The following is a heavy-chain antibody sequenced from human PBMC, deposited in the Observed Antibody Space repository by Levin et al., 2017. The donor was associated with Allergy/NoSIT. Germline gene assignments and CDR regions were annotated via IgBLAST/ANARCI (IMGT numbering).Heavy chain of an antibody. J-gene: IGHJ4*02. V-gene: IGHV3-30-3*01. CDR3: ARDPVTTVTTPYFDY. D-gene: IGHD4-17*01. CDR2: ISYDGSNK. CDR1: GFTFSSYA. Sequence: GGSLRLSCAASGFTFSSYAMHWVRQAPGKGLEWVAVISYDGSNKYYADSVKGRFTISRDNSKNTLYLQMNSLRAEDTAVYYCARDPVTTVTTPYFDYWGQGTLVTVSS.